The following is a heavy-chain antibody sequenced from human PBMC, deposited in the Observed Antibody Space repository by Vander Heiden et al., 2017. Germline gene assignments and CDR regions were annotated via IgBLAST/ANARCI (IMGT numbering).Heavy chain of an antibody. Sequence: EVQLVQSGAEVRKPGATVKISCKVSGFTFTDYCIHWVRQAPGKGLEWMGLINPEHGATTYAPHFQGRVTLSADTSTDTAYMDLSSLRFDDTAIYYCTTDACSGSSSGSSSVYFGYFDLWGRGTLVTVSS. D-gene: IGHD6-6*01. CDR2: INPEHGAT. J-gene: IGHJ2*01. V-gene: IGHV1-69-2*01. CDR3: TTDACSGSSSGSSSVYFGYFDL. CDR1: GFTFTDYC.